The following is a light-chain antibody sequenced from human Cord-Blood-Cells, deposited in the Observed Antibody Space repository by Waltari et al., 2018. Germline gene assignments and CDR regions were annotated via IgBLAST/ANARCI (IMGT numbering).Light chain of an antibody. CDR3: CSYAGSSTFV. Sequence: QSALTQPASVSGSPGQSITISCTGTSRDVGSYNLVSWYQRHPGKAPKLMIYEVSKRPSGVSNRFSGSKSGNTASLTISGLQAEDEADYYCCSYAGSSTFVFGGGTKLTVL. CDR2: EVS. J-gene: IGLJ3*02. V-gene: IGLV2-23*02. CDR1: SRDVGSYNL.